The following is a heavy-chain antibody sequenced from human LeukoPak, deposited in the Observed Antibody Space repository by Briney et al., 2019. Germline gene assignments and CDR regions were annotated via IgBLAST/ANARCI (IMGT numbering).Heavy chain of an antibody. CDR3: ARDSAARSDL. Sequence: SETLSLTFTVSLGFISRHLWSWIRQPPCKGLDWIGYIYANNGGTDYHPSLKSRATISVDTSKNQLSLHLNAVTAADTAVYYCARDSAARSDLWGRGTLVTVAS. D-gene: IGHD2-15*01. J-gene: IGHJ2*01. CDR2: IYANNGGT. V-gene: IGHV4-59*11. CDR1: LGFISRHL.